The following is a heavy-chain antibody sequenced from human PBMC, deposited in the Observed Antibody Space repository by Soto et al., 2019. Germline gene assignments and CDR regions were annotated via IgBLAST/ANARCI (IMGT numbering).Heavy chain of an antibody. V-gene: IGHV3-48*01. CDR1: GFTFSSYS. CDR2: ISSSSSTI. D-gene: IGHD6-13*01. Sequence: EVQLVESGGGLVQPGGSLRLSCAASGFTFSSYSMNWVRQAPGKGLEWVSYISSSSSTIYYADSVKGRFTISRDNAKNSPYLRMNSRRAEDTAVYYCARQPERIAEIGWFDPWGQGTLVTVSS. J-gene: IGHJ5*02. CDR3: ARQPERIAEIGWFDP.